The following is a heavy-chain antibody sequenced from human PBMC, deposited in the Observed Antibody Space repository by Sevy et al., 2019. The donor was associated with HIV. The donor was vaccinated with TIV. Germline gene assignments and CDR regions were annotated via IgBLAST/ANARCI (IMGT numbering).Heavy chain of an antibody. D-gene: IGHD3-9*01. CDR2: IYYSGST. Sequence: SETLSLTCTVSGGSISSSSYYWGWIRQPPGKGLEWIGSIYYSGSTYYNPSLKSRVTISVDTSKNQFSLKLSSVTAADTAVYYCARQSYDTLAPRFDPWAQGTLVTVS. CDR1: GGSISSSSYY. CDR3: ARQSYDTLAPRFDP. V-gene: IGHV4-39*01. J-gene: IGHJ5*02.